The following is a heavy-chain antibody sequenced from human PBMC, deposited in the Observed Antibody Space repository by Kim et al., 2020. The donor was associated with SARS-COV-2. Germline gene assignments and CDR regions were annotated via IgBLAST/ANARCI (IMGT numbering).Heavy chain of an antibody. CDR1: GFTFSSYA. V-gene: IGHV3-30-3*01. CDR2: ISYDGSNK. CDR3: ARGLLTGSRYYYYGMDV. Sequence: GGSLRLSCAASGFTFSSYAMHWVRQAPGKGLEWVAVISYDGSNKYYADSVKGRFTISRDNSKNTLYLQMNILRAEDTAVYYCARGLLTGSRYYYYGMDVWGQGTTVTVSS. D-gene: IGHD3-9*01. J-gene: IGHJ6*02.